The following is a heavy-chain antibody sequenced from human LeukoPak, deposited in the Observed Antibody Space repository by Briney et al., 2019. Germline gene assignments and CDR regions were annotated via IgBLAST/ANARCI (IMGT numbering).Heavy chain of an antibody. V-gene: IGHV4-39*01. J-gene: IGHJ3*02. Sequence: SETLSLTCTVSGGPISSSYFWGWIRQPPGKGLEWIGTTDCSGTTYYNPSLKSRVTISVDTPKNQFSLRLSSVTAPDTAVYYCARHSGGSYVFAFDIWGQGTMFTVSS. CDR3: ARHSGGSYVFAFDI. D-gene: IGHD2-15*01. CDR2: TDCSGTT. CDR1: GGPISSSYF.